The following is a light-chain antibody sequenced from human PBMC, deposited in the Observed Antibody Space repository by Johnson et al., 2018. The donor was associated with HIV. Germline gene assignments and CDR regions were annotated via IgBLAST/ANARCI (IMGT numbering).Light chain of an antibody. Sequence: QSVLTQPPSVSAAPGQKVTISCSGSSANIGNNYVSWYQQLPGTAPKLLIYEDNKRPSGIPDRFSGSKSGTSATLGITGLQTGDEADYYCATWDRSLTIRGVFVSGTKFTVL. CDR3: ATWDRSLTIRGV. J-gene: IGLJ1*01. V-gene: IGLV1-51*02. CDR1: SANIGNNY. CDR2: EDN.